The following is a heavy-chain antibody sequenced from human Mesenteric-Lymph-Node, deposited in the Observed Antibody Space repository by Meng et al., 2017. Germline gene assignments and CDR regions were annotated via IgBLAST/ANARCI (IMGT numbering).Heavy chain of an antibody. D-gene: IGHD6-19*01. Sequence: SQTLSLTCAIPGDSVFRNIAAWTWIRQSPSRGLEWLRRTYYRYNWYNDYAISVRSRITINPDTSKNQYTLKLNSVTPEDTAVYYCARAGYGPRYYFDYWGQGTRVTVSS. CDR1: GDSVFRNIAA. J-gene: IGHJ4*02. CDR2: TYYRYNWYN. CDR3: ARAGYGPRYYFDY. V-gene: IGHV6-1*01.